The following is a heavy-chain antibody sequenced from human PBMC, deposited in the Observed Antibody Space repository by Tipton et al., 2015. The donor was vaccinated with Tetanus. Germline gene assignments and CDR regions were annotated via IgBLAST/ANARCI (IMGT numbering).Heavy chain of an antibody. Sequence: TLSLTCSVSGGSINSGGYFWNWIRQQPGKGPEWIGYIYQTDSTYYNPSVRSRLTLSLQRSKNQVSLKLSSVTAADAAVYYCVRGRGLGAYSFGFEYWGQGALVTVSS. CDR3: VRGRGLGAYSFGFEY. V-gene: IGHV4-30-2*01. D-gene: IGHD5-12*01. J-gene: IGHJ4*02. CDR2: IYQTDST. CDR1: GGSINSGGYF.